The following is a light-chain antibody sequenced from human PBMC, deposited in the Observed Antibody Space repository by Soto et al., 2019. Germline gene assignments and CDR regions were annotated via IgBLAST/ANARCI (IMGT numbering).Light chain of an antibody. V-gene: IGLV2-23*02. CDR2: EVS. J-gene: IGLJ2*01. CDR3: CSYAGSSTPHVV. CDR1: SSDVGSYNL. Sequence: QSALTQPASVSGSPGQSITISCTGTSSDVGSYNLVSWYQQHPGKAPKLMIYEVSKRPSGVSNRFSGSKSGNTASLTISGLHAEDEADYYCCSYAGSSTPHVVFGGGTKVTVL.